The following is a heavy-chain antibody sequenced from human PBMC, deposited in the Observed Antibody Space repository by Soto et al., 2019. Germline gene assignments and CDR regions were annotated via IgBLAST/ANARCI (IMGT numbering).Heavy chain of an antibody. J-gene: IGHJ5*02. Sequence: ASVKVSCKASGGTFSRYSITWVRQAPGQRLEWMAWINAGNGNTKYSQKFQGRVTITRNTSASTAYMELSSLRSEDTAVYYCARSYYYGSGSVNWLDPWGQGTLVTVSS. CDR1: GGTFSRYS. CDR3: ARSYYYGSGSVNWLDP. V-gene: IGHV1-3*01. CDR2: INAGNGNT. D-gene: IGHD3-10*01.